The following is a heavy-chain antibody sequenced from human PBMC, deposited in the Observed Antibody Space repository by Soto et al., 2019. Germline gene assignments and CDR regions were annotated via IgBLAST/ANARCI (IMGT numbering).Heavy chain of an antibody. CDR3: AGPVDYAEAFDI. Sequence: GSLILSCTASGFSLGSSWMSWVRQAPGKGLEWVSAISGSGGSTCYADSVKGRFTISRDNSKKKLYLQMNSLRAEDTAVYYCAGPVDYAEAFDIWGQGKMVTVSS. CDR2: ISGSGGST. D-gene: IGHD4-17*01. CDR1: GFSLGSSW. V-gene: IGHV3-23*01. J-gene: IGHJ3*02.